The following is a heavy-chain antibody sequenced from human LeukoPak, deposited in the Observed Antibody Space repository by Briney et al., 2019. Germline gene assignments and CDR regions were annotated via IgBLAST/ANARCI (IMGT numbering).Heavy chain of an antibody. Sequence: ASVKVSCEASGYTFSGYYMHWVRQAPGQGLEWMGWINPNSGCTNYAQKFQGRVTMTRDTSNSTAYMELSRLRADDTAVYYCAALPAGGYSYGWYFDYWGQGTPVTVSS. D-gene: IGHD5-18*01. CDR3: AALPAGGYSYGWYFDY. J-gene: IGHJ4*02. CDR1: GYTFSGYY. CDR2: INPNSGCT. V-gene: IGHV1-2*02.